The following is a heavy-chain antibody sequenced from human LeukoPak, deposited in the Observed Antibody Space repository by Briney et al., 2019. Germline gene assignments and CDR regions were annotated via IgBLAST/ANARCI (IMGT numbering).Heavy chain of an antibody. CDR2: IYSGDNT. J-gene: IGHJ4*02. V-gene: IGHV3-66*02. CDR1: GFPVSSNY. CDR3: ARGGFGGGYFDD. Sequence: TGGSLRLSCAASGFPVSSNYMNWVRQAPGKGLEWVSIIYSGDNTYYADSVKGRFTISRDNSKNTSYLKMNRLRAEDTAVYYCARGGFGGGYFDDWGQGTLVTVSS. D-gene: IGHD3-10*01.